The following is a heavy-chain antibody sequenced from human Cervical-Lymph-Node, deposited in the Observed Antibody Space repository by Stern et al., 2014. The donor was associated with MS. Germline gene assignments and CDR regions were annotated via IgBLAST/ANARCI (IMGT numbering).Heavy chain of an antibody. CDR3: ARSSETSDRWYSLGYDL. V-gene: IGHV1-69*01. CDR1: GGTFSKFP. D-gene: IGHD6-13*01. J-gene: IGHJ5*02. CDR2: IFPVFGTP. Sequence: VQLEESGAEVTKPGSSVKVSCKASGGTFSKFPSSWVRQAPGQGLEWMGGIFPVFGTPTYAQEFRGRVTITADVSTSTVYMELSSLRSDDTAVYYCARSSETSDRWYSLGYDLWGQGTLVTVSS.